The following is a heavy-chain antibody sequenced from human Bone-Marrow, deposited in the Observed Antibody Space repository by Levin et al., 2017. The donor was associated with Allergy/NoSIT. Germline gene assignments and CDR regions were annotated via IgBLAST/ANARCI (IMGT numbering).Heavy chain of an antibody. CDR2: IYSNGDA. V-gene: IGHV4-59*12. J-gene: IGHJ4*02. Sequence: GSLRLSCSVSGGSMSRYYWSWIRQSPERGLEWIAYIYSNGDASYNPSLEGRVTISVDTPRNQFSLRLRSVTAADTALYYCARARDNFGYLPLDHWGQGTLVIVSS. D-gene: IGHD5-18*01. CDR3: ARARDNFGYLPLDH. CDR1: GGSMSRYY.